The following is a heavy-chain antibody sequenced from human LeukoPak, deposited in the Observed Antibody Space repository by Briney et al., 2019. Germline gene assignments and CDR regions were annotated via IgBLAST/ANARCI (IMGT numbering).Heavy chain of an antibody. Sequence: ASLKVSCKPSRYTFTIYGISWGRQAPRQGLEWMVWISAYNGNTNYAQKLQGRATMTTDTSTSTAYMELRSLRSDDTAVYYCAREIRSYGSCLAYWGQGTLVTVSS. CDR1: RYTFTIYG. J-gene: IGHJ4*02. CDR2: ISAYNGNT. D-gene: IGHD5-18*01. CDR3: AREIRSYGSCLAY. V-gene: IGHV1-18*01.